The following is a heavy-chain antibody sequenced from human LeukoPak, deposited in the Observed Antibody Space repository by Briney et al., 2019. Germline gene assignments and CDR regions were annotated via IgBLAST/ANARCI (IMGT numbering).Heavy chain of an antibody. Sequence: ASVKVSCKASGGTFSSYAISWVRQAPGQGLEWMGGIIPIFGTANYAQKFQGRVTITADESTSTAYMELSSLRSEGTAVYYCARALGYSSVDHAFDIWGQGTMVTVSS. J-gene: IGHJ3*02. V-gene: IGHV1-69*13. CDR3: ARALGYSSVDHAFDI. D-gene: IGHD6-19*01. CDR2: IIPIFGTA. CDR1: GGTFSSYA.